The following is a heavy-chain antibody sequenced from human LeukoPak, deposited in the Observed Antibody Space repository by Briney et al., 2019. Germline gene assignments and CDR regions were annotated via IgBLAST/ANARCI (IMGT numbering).Heavy chain of an antibody. Sequence: GSSVKVSCTASGGTFSSYAISWVRQAPGQGLEWMGGIIPIFGTANYAQTFQGRVTITADKSTSTAYMELSSLRSEDTAVYYCARDSPGGSGSHYFDYWGQGTLVTVSS. J-gene: IGHJ4*02. CDR1: GGTFSSYA. D-gene: IGHD3-10*01. V-gene: IGHV1-69*06. CDR2: IIPIFGTA. CDR3: ARDSPGGSGSHYFDY.